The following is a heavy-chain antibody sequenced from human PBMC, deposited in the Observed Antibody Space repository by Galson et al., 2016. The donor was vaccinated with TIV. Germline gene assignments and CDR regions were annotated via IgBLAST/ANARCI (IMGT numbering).Heavy chain of an antibody. D-gene: IGHD3-3*01. Sequence: QSGAEVKKPGGSLKISCKTSGYRFSHSWIGWVRQKPGKGLEWVGHIYPGDSDTRYSPSFQGHVTISADTSIDTAYLQWGSLKASDTAIYYCARHGYDFWNGQDYFFYGMDVWGKGTTVTVSS. CDR1: GYRFSHSW. CDR3: ARHGYDFWNGQDYFFYGMDV. J-gene: IGHJ6*04. V-gene: IGHV5-51*01. CDR2: IYPGDSDT.